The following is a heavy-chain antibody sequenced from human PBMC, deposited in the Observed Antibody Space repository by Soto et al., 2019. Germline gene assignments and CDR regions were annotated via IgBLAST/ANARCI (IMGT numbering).Heavy chain of an antibody. CDR2: ISYDGSNK. J-gene: IGHJ3*02. Sequence: PWGSLRLSCAASGFTFSSYGMHWVRQAPGKGLEWVAVISYDGSNKYYADSVKGRFTISRDNSKNTLYLQMNSLRAEDTAVYYCAKGRLVSGAFDIWGQGTMVTVSS. CDR3: AKGRLVSGAFDI. D-gene: IGHD3-10*01. CDR1: GFTFSSYG. V-gene: IGHV3-30*18.